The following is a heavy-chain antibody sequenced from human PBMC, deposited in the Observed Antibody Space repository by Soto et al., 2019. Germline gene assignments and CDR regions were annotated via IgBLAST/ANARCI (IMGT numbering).Heavy chain of an antibody. CDR2: INWNGGST. CDR1: GCTFDDYG. D-gene: IGHD5-12*01. J-gene: IGHJ3*02. V-gene: IGHV3-20*04. Sequence: GGSLRLSCAASGCTFDDYGMSWIRQAPGKGLEWVSGINWNGGSTGYADSVKGRFTISRDNAKNSLYLQMNSLRAEDTALYYCARVPPGGYSGYDSAFDIWGQGTMVTV. CDR3: ARVPPGGYSGYDSAFDI.